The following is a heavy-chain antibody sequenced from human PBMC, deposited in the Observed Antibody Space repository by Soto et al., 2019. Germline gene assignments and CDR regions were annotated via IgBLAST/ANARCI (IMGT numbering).Heavy chain of an antibody. D-gene: IGHD5-18*01. Sequence: QVQLVQSGAEVKKPGASVKVSCKASGYTFTSYAMHWVRQAPGQRLEWMGWINAGNGNTKYSQKFQGRVTITRDTSASTAYMERSSLRYEDTAVEDCEREFGQLWLLVNLSWFEPWGQGTLVTV. CDR3: EREFGQLWLLVNLSWFEP. CDR2: INAGNGNT. V-gene: IGHV1-3*01. CDR1: GYTFTSYA. J-gene: IGHJ5*02.